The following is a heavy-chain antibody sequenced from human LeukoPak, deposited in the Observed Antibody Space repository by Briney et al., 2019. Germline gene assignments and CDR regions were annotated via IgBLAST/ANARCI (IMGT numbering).Heavy chain of an antibody. CDR2: INHSGST. Sequence: PSETLSLTCAVYGGSFSGYYWSWIRQLPGKGLEWIGEINHSGSTNYNPSLKSRVTISVDTSKNQFSLKLSSVTAADTAVYYCARTITGYYFDYWGQGTLVTVSS. CDR3: ARTITGYYFDY. CDR1: GGSFSGYY. V-gene: IGHV4-34*01. D-gene: IGHD1-20*01. J-gene: IGHJ4*02.